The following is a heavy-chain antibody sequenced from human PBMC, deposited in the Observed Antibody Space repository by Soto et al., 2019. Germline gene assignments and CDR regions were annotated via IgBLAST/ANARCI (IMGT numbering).Heavy chain of an antibody. CDR1: GGSISSGGYS. CDR2: IYHSGST. V-gene: IGHV4-30-2*01. J-gene: IGHJ3*02. Sequence: QLQLQESGSGLVKPSQTLSLTCAVSGGSISSGGYSWSWIRQPPGKGMEWIGYIYHSGSTYYNPSRKSRVTISVDRSKNQFALKLSSVTAADTAVYYCARFPKYDSCGRYAFDIWGQGTMVTVSS. CDR3: ARFPKYDSCGRYAFDI. D-gene: IGHD3-22*01.